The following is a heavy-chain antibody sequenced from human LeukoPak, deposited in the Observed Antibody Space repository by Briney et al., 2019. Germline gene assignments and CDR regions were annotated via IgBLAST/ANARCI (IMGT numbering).Heavy chain of an antibody. CDR1: GGSISSYY. CDR3: ARGRGIAAARGVRP. J-gene: IGHJ5*02. D-gene: IGHD6-13*01. Sequence: MPSETLSLTCTVSGGSISSYYWSWIRQPPGKGLEWIGYIYYSGSTNYNPSLKSRVTISVDTSKNQFSLKLSSVTAADTAVYYCARGRGIAAARGVRPWGQGTLVTVSS. V-gene: IGHV4-59*12. CDR2: IYYSGST.